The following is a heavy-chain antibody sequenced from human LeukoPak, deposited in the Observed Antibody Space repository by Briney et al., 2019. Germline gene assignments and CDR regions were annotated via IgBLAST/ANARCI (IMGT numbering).Heavy chain of an antibody. Sequence: ASVKVSCKASGYTFTGYYLHWVRQAPGQGLEWMGWINPNTGGTKYAQKFQGRVTMTRDTSISTAYMEVIRLTSDDTAVYYCARALVPAAQRLSSWGQGTLVTVSS. V-gene: IGHV1-2*02. J-gene: IGHJ5*02. CDR2: INPNTGGT. CDR3: ARALVPAAQRLSS. CDR1: GYTFTGYY. D-gene: IGHD2-2*01.